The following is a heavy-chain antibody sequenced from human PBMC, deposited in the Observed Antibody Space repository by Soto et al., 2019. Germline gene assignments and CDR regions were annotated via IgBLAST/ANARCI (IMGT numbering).Heavy chain of an antibody. Sequence: QVQLVQSGAEVKKPGSSVKVSCKASGGTFSSYAISWVRQAPGQGLEWMGGIIPIFGTAHYAQKFQGRVTITADEATSKAYMELSSLRSEDTAVYYCARRGHSYGYNWFDPWGQGTLVTVSS. V-gene: IGHV1-69*01. CDR3: ARRGHSYGYNWFDP. D-gene: IGHD5-18*01. CDR1: GGTFSSYA. J-gene: IGHJ5*02. CDR2: IIPIFGTA.